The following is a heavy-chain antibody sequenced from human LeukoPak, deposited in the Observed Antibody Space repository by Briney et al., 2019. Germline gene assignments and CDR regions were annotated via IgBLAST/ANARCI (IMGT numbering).Heavy chain of an antibody. J-gene: IGHJ5*02. CDR2: IYYSGST. Sequence: SETLSLTCTVSGGSISSGGYYWSWIRQHPGKGLEWVGYIYYSGSTYYNPSLNSRVNISVDTSKNQFSLKLSSVTAADTAVYYCARSTMVNTATGWFDPWGPGTLVTVST. CDR1: GGSISSGGYY. V-gene: IGHV4-31*03. CDR3: ARSTMVNTATGWFDP. D-gene: IGHD4/OR15-4a*01.